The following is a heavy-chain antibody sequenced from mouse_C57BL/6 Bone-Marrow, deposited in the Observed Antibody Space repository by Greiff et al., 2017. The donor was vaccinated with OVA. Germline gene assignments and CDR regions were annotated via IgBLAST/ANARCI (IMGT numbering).Heavy chain of an antibody. V-gene: IGHV3-6*01. CDR1: GYSITSGYY. CDR2: ISYDGSN. J-gene: IGHJ4*01. Sequence: EVQLQESGPGLVKPSQSLSLTCSVTGYSITSGYYWNWIRQFPGNKLEWMGYISYDGSNNYNPSLKNRITITRDTSKNQFFLKLNSVTTEDTATYSCARDGTFYAMDYWGQGTAVTVSS. CDR3: ARDGTFYAMDY. D-gene: IGHD1-1*02.